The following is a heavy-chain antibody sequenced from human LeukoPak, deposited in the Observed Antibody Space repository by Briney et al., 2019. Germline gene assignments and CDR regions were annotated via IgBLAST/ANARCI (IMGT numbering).Heavy chain of an antibody. J-gene: IGHJ5*02. CDR1: GFTFSSYS. D-gene: IGHD6-6*01. CDR3: ARVNGAARNNWFDP. V-gene: IGHV3-21*01. Sequence: GGSLRLSCAASGFTFSSYSMNWVRQAPGKGLEWVSSISSSSSYIYYADSVKGRFPISRDNAKNSLYLQMNSLSAEDTAVYYCARVNGAARNNWFDPWGQGTLVTVSS. CDR2: ISSSSSYI.